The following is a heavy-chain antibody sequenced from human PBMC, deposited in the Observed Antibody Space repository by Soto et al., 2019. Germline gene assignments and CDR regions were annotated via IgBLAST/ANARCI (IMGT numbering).Heavy chain of an antibody. J-gene: IGHJ6*02. Sequence: SVKPSCKASGGTFSSYAISWVRQAPGQGLEWMGGIIPIFGTANYAQKVQGRVTITADESTSTAYMELSSLRAEDTAVYYCSRERRRANYYDSSRYSFYYYGIDVWGQGTTVTVSS. CDR1: GGTFSSYA. D-gene: IGHD3-22*01. CDR3: SRERRRANYYDSSRYSFYYYGIDV. V-gene: IGHV1-69*13. CDR2: IIPIFGTA.